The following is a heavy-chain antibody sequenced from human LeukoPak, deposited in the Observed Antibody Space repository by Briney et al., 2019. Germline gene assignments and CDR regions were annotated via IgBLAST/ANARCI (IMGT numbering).Heavy chain of an antibody. CDR3: ARSGYYYDSSGYYQYDY. CDR1: GYSFTSYW. J-gene: IGHJ4*02. Sequence: PGESLKVSCKGSGYSFTSYWIGWVRQMPGKGLEWMGIIYPGDSDTRYSPSFQGQVTISADKSISTAYLQWSSLKASDTAMYYCARSGYYYDSSGYYQYDYWGQGTLVTVSS. CDR2: IYPGDSDT. V-gene: IGHV5-51*01. D-gene: IGHD3-22*01.